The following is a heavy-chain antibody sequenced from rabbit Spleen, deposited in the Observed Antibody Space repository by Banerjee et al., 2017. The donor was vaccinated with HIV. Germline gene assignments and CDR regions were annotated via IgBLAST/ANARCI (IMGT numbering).Heavy chain of an antibody. Sequence: QEQLVESGGGLVQPEGSLTLTCTTSGFSFSSSYYMCWVRQAPGKGLEWIACIYAGSSGGTYYASWAKGRFTISKTSSTTVTLQMTSLTAADTATYFCARGDTGDGWAFNLWGPGTLVTVS. CDR2: IYAGSSGGT. J-gene: IGHJ4*01. CDR1: GFSFSSSYY. CDR3: ARGDTGDGWAFNL. D-gene: IGHD2-1*01. V-gene: IGHV1S45*01.